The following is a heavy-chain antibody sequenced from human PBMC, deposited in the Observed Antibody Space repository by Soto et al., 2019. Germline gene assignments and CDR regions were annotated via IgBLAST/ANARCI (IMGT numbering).Heavy chain of an antibody. V-gene: IGHV4-59*01. J-gene: IGHJ3*02. CDR2: IYYSGST. CDR3: AREVNDYVWRSPSPKGDFDI. Sequence: SETLSLTCTVSGGSISSYYWSWIRQPPGKGLEWIGYIYYSGSTNYNPSLKSRVTISVDTSKNQFSLKLSSVTAADTAVYYCAREVNDYVWRSPSPKGDFDIWGQGTMVT. D-gene: IGHD3-16*01. CDR1: GGSISSYY.